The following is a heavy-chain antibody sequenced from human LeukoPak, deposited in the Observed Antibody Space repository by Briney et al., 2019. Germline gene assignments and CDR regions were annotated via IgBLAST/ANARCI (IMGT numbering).Heavy chain of an antibody. Sequence: PGGSLRLSCAASGFTFSSYWMHWVRQAPGKGLVWVSRINSDGSSTSYADSVKGRFTISRDNAKNTLYLQMNSLRAEDTAVYYCARDTTIVVVPAAIGDFGYWGQGTLVTVSS. D-gene: IGHD2-2*02. CDR3: ARDTTIVVVPAAIGDFGY. CDR2: INSDGSST. V-gene: IGHV3-74*01. CDR1: GFTFSSYW. J-gene: IGHJ4*02.